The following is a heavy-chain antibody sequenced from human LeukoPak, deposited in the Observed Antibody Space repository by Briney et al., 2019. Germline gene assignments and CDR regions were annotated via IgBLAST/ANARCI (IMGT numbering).Heavy chain of an antibody. Sequence: GGALRLPCASCGFTFRSYWMHWVRHAPGRGLVWVSRINSDWSSTSYADSVKGRYTISRDNAKNTLYLQMSSLRAEDTAVYYCARAQYDSSGYYYYWGQGTLVTVSS. CDR1: GFTFRSYW. CDR3: ARAQYDSSGYYYY. D-gene: IGHD3-22*01. J-gene: IGHJ4*02. V-gene: IGHV3-74*01. CDR2: INSDWSST.